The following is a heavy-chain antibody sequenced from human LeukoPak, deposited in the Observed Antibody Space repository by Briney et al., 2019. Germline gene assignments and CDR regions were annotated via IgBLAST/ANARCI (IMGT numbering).Heavy chain of an antibody. CDR1: GGTFSSYA. D-gene: IGHD2-8*01. CDR3: ARCGMLALGYYYYYYMDV. J-gene: IGHJ6*03. Sequence: SVKVSCKASGGTFSSYAISWVRQAPGQGLEWMGGIIPIFGTANYAQKFQGRVTITADESTSTAYMELSSLRSEDTAVYYCARCGMLALGYYYYYYMDVWAKGPRSPSP. CDR2: IIPIFGTA. V-gene: IGHV1-69*01.